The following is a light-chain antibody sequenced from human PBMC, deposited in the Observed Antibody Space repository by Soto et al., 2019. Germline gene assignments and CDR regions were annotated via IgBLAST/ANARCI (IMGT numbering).Light chain of an antibody. J-gene: IGKJ1*01. CDR1: QSVSSSY. CDR3: QQYGSSPRT. CDR2: GAS. V-gene: IGKV3-20*01. Sequence: EIVLTQSPDTLSLSPGERATLSCRASQSVSSSYLAWYQQKPDQAPRLLIYGASSRATGIPDRFSGSGSGTDFTLIISRLEPEDFAVYYCQQYGSSPRTFGQGTKVEIK.